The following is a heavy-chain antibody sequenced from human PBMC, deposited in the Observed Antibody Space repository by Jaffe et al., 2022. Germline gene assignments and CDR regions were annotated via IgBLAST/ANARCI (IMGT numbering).Heavy chain of an antibody. Sequence: QVQLVQSGAEVKKPGSSVKVSCKASGGTFSSYTISWVRQAPGQGLEWMGRIIPILGIANYAQKFQGRVTITADKSTSTAYMELSSLRSEDTAVYYCARDLNNYGDFEVFDYWGQGTLVTVSS. CDR2: IIPILGIA. CDR3: ARDLNNYGDFEVFDY. J-gene: IGHJ4*02. V-gene: IGHV1-69*08. CDR1: GGTFSSYT. D-gene: IGHD4-17*01.